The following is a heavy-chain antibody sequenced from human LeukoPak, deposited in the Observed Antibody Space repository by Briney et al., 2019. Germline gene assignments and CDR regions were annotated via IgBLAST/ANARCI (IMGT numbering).Heavy chain of an antibody. J-gene: IGHJ4*02. CDR3: ARVAEWLDDLDY. CDR1: GFTFSSYA. V-gene: IGHV3-30*04. CDR2: ISYDGSNK. D-gene: IGHD6-19*01. Sequence: PGGSLRLSCAASGFTFSSYAMRWVRQAPGKGLEWVAVISYDGSNKYYADSVKGRFTISRDNSKNTLYLQMNSLRAEDTAVYYCARVAEWLDDLDYWGQGTLVTVSS.